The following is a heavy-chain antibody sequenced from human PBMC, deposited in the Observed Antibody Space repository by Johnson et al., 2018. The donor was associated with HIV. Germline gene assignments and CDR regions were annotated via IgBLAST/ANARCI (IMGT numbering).Heavy chain of an antibody. D-gene: IGHD6-19*01. V-gene: IGHV3-30-3*01. CDR2: ISYDGSNK. CDR3: ASGGWLEGAFDI. Sequence: QEKLVESGGGVVQPGRSLRLSCAASGFTFSSYAMHWVRQAPGKGLEWVAVISYDGSNKYYADSVKGRFTISRDNSKNTLYLQMNSLGAEDTAVYYCASGGWLEGAFDIWGQGTMVTVSS. J-gene: IGHJ3*02. CDR1: GFTFSSYA.